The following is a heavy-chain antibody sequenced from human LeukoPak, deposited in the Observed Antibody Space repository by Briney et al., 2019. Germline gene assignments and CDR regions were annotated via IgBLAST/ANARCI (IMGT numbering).Heavy chain of an antibody. D-gene: IGHD2-21*01. CDR3: ARIKRFPRQVWFDP. CDR2: MNPNSGNT. CDR1: GYTFTSDD. V-gene: IGHV1-8*01. J-gene: IGHJ5*02. Sequence: GASVKVSCKASGYTFTSDDINWVRQATGQGLEWMGWMNPNSGNTGYAQKFQGRVTMTRNTSISTAYMELSSLRSEDTAVYYCARIKRFPRQVWFDPWGQGTLVTVSS.